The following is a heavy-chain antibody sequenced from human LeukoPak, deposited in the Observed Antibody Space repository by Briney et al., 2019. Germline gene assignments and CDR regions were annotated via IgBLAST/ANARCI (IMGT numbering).Heavy chain of an antibody. J-gene: IGHJ4*02. V-gene: IGHV3-21*01. Sequence: PGGSLRLSCAASGLTFSLYSMNWVRQAPGKGLECVSSISSSSRYIHYADSVKGRFTMSRDNAKNSLYLQMDSLRAEDTAVYYCASRACTNGVCSFDYWGQGTLVTVSS. CDR1: GLTFSLYS. CDR3: ASRACTNGVCSFDY. CDR2: ISSSSRYI. D-gene: IGHD2-8*01.